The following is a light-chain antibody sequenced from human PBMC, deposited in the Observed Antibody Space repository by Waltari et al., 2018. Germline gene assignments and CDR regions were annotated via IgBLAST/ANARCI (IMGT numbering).Light chain of an antibody. Sequence: SYVLTQPPSVSVAPGQTARITCGGNDIGTKPVHWYQQKSGLAPVLVVYDNVLRPSGIPGRFSGSKSGDTATLTVIDVAAGDGAHDFCQVWDYGRDSWVFGAGTKVTVL. CDR2: DNV. CDR1: DIGTKP. V-gene: IGLV3-21*02. J-gene: IGLJ3*02. CDR3: QVWDYGRDSWV.